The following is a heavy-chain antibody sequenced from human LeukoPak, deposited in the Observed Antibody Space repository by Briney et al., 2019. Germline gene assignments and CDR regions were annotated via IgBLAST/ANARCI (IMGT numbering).Heavy chain of an antibody. D-gene: IGHD5-18*01. CDR2: ISYDGSKK. CDR1: GFTFSSYS. V-gene: IGHV3-30*03. J-gene: IGHJ4*02. CDR3: ARDLGSAMAYFDY. Sequence: PGGSLRLSCAASGFTFSSYSMNWVRQAPGKGLEWVAVISYDGSKKYYADSVKGRFTISRDNSKNTLYLQMNSLTTEDTAVYYCARDLGSAMAYFDYWGQGTLVTVSS.